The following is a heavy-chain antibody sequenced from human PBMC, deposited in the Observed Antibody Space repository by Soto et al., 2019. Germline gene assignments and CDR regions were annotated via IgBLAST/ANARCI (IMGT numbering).Heavy chain of an antibody. CDR1: GYTFTSYA. CDR2: INAGNGNT. Sequence: ASVKVSCKASGYTFTSYAMHWVRQAPGQRLEWMGWINAGNGNTKYSQKFQGRVTMTRDTSTSTVYMELSSLRSEDTAVYYCASAHYDILTGPYYFDYWGQGTLVTVSS. CDR3: ASAHYDILTGPYYFDY. V-gene: IGHV1-3*01. J-gene: IGHJ4*02. D-gene: IGHD3-9*01.